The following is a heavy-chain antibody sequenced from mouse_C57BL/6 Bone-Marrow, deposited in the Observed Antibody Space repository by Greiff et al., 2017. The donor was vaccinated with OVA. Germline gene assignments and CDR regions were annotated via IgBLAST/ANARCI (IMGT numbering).Heavy chain of an antibody. V-gene: IGHV1-26*01. CDR1: GYTFTDYY. J-gene: IGHJ2*01. CDR2: INPNNGGT. Sequence: SGPELVKPGASVKISCKASGYTFTDYYMNWVKQSHGKSLEWIGDINPNNGGTSYNQKFKGKATLTVDKSSSTAYMELRSLTSEDSAVYYCARENFDYWGQGTTLTVSS. CDR3: ARENFDY.